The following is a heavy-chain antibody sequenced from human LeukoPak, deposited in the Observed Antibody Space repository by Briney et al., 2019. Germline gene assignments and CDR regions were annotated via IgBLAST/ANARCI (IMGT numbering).Heavy chain of an antibody. D-gene: IGHD2-21*02. CDR3: AKDQLGHIVVVTAIESFDY. J-gene: IGHJ4*02. V-gene: IGHV3-23*01. CDR2: ISGSGGNT. CDR1: GFSFSSYA. Sequence: GGSLRLSCAVSGFSFSSYAMSWVRQAPGKGLEWVSAISGSGGNTYYADSVKGRFTISRDNSKNTLYLQMNSLRAEDTAVYYCAKDQLGHIVVVTAIESFDYWGQGTLVTVSS.